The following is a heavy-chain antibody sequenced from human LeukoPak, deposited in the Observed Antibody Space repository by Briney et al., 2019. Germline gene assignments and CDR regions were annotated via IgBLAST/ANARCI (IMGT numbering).Heavy chain of an antibody. CDR3: ASAPSEIGGYYPEYFRH. V-gene: IGHV3-74*01. J-gene: IGHJ1*01. D-gene: IGHD3-22*01. CDR2: IKSDGRT. CDR1: GFTFSTYW. Sequence: GGSLRLSCAASGFTFSTYWMHWVRQAPGKGLVWVSRIKSDGRTNYADSVKGRFTISRDNAKNTVSLQMNSLRAADTGVYYCASAPSEIGGYYPEYFRHWGQGTLVTVSS.